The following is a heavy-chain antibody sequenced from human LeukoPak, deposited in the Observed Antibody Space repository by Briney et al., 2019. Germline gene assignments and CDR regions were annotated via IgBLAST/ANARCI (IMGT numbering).Heavy chain of an antibody. D-gene: IGHD3-10*01. CDR1: GYTFTSYD. Sequence: ASVEVSCKASGYTFTSYDINWVRQATGQGLEWMGWMNPDSGDTGYAQKFQGTVTMTRNTSISTAYMELSSLRSEDTAVYYCARDKKWFGELDAFDIWGQGTMVTVSS. V-gene: IGHV1-8*01. CDR3: ARDKKWFGELDAFDI. J-gene: IGHJ3*02. CDR2: MNPDSGDT.